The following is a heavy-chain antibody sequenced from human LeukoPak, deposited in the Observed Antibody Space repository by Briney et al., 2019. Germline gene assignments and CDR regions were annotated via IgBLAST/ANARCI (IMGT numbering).Heavy chain of an antibody. Sequence: GRSLRLSCAASGFTFSSYGMHWVRQAPGKGLEWVAVISYDGSNKYYTDSVKGRFTISRDNSKNTLYLQVNSLRAEDTAVCYCAKDSWNYFLGGSRPRHFDYWGQGTLVTVSS. CDR1: GFTFSSYG. J-gene: IGHJ4*02. CDR3: AKDSWNYFLGGSRPRHFDY. D-gene: IGHD1-7*01. V-gene: IGHV3-30*18. CDR2: ISYDGSNK.